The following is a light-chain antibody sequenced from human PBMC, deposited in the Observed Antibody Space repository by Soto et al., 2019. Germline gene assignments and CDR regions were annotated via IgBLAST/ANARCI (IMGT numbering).Light chain of an antibody. Sequence: EIVLTQSPGTLPLSPGERATLSCRASQSVNSNYLAWYQQKPGQAPRLLIYGASIRATGIPERFSGSGSGTDFTLTISRLEPEDFAVYYCQQMGGFGQGTNVEIK. CDR3: QQMGG. V-gene: IGKV3-20*01. J-gene: IGKJ1*01. CDR1: QSVNSNY. CDR2: GAS.